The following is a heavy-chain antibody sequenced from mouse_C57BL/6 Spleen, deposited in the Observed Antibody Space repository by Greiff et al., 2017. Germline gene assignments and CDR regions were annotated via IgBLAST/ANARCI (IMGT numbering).Heavy chain of an antibody. CDR2: INPSTGGT. CDR1: GYSFTGYY. V-gene: IGHV1-42*01. CDR3: ASRRSPYWYFDV. J-gene: IGHJ1*03. Sequence: VQLQQSGPELVKPGASVKISCKASGYSFTGYYMNWVKQSPEKSLEWIGEINPSTGGTTYNQKFKATATLTVDKSSSTAYLQLKSLTSEDSAVYCCASRRSPYWYFDVWGTGTTVTVSS.